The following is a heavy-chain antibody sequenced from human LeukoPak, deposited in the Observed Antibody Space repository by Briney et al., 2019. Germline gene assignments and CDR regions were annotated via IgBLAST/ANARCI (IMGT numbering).Heavy chain of an antibody. CDR3: ARDKLSGAWTGSVFDY. CDR1: GFTFSTYW. D-gene: IGHD1-1*01. V-gene: IGHV3-7*01. J-gene: IGHJ4*02. Sequence: GGSLRLSCSTSGFTFSTYWMSWVRQAPGKGLDWVAHINQDGGEKNYVDSVKGRFTISRDNAKNSLHLQMNSLTAEDTAVYDCARDKLSGAWTGSVFDYWGQGTLVTVSS. CDR2: INQDGGEK.